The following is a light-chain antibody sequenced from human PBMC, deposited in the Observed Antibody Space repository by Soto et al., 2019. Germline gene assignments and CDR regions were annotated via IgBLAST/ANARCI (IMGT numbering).Light chain of an antibody. Sequence: QSALTQPASLSGSPGQSITISCTGTSSDIGHYDYVPWYQQHPGKAPKLMIYHVTYRPSGVSNRYSGSKSGNSASLTISGLQADDEADYYCCSLTTSNTYVFGSGTKVTVL. CDR1: SSDIGHYDY. V-gene: IGLV2-14*03. J-gene: IGLJ1*01. CDR3: CSLTTSNTYV. CDR2: HVT.